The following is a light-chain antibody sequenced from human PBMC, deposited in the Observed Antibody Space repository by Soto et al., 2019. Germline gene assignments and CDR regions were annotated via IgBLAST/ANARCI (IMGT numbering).Light chain of an antibody. CDR2: KAS. Sequence: IQMTQSPSTLSASVGDRVTITCRASQSISIWLAWYQQKPGKAPKLLIYKASVLESGVPSRFSGSGSGTEFILTINGLQPDDFATYFCQQFKSGTWTFGQGTKVDIK. CDR3: QQFKSGTWT. V-gene: IGKV1-5*03. J-gene: IGKJ1*01. CDR1: QSISIW.